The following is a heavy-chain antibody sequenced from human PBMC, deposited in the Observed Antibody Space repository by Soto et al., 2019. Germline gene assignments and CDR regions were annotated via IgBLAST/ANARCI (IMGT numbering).Heavy chain of an antibody. CDR2: IWHDGSNK. J-gene: IGHJ5*02. D-gene: IGHD6-6*01. CDR1: GFTFSSYG. Sequence: QVQLVESGGGVVQPGRSLRLSCAASGFTFSSYGMHWVRQAPGKGLEWVAVIWHDGSNKYYADSVKGRFTISRDNSKNTLYLQMNSLRAEDTAVYYCARELGSSFHWFDPWGQGTLVTVSS. V-gene: IGHV3-33*01. CDR3: ARELGSSFHWFDP.